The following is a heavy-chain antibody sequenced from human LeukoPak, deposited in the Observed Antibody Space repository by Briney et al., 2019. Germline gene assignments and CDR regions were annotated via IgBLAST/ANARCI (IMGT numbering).Heavy chain of an antibody. D-gene: IGHD1-26*01. CDR2: ISSSGSTI. J-gene: IGHJ4*02. CDR1: GFTFSSYE. V-gene: IGHV3-48*03. Sequence: GGSLRLSCAASGFTFSSYEMNWVRQAPGKGLEWVSYISSSGSTIYYADSVKGRFTISRDNAKNSLYLQMNSLRAEDTAVYYCARDLSGSYFYYCDYWGQGTLVTVSS. CDR3: ARDLSGSYFYYCDY.